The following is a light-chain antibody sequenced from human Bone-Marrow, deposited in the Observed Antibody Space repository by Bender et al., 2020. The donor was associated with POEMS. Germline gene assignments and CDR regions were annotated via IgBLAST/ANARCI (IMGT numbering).Light chain of an antibody. CDR2: EGS. CDR3: QSADIDGTYYV. Sequence: QSVLTQPPSVSGAPGQRVTISCTGTSSDVGSYNLVSWYQQHPGKAPKLMIYEGSKRPSGVSTRFSGSKSGNTASLTISGLQAEDEADYYCQSADIDGTYYVFGGGTKVTVL. J-gene: IGLJ1*01. V-gene: IGLV2-23*01. CDR1: SSDVGSYNL.